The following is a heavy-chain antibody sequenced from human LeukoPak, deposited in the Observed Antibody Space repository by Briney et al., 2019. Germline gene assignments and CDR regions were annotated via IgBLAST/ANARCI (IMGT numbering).Heavy chain of an antibody. CDR3: ARDVVAAAGFDY. D-gene: IGHD6-13*01. J-gene: IGHJ4*02. V-gene: IGHV3-21*01. Sequence: GGSLRLSCAASGFTFSSYAIHWVRQAPGKGLEWASSISGSSLYIYYADSVKGRFTISRDNAKNSLYLQMNSLRAEDTAVYYCARDVVAAAGFDYWGQGTLVTVSS. CDR1: GFTFSSYA. CDR2: ISGSSLYI.